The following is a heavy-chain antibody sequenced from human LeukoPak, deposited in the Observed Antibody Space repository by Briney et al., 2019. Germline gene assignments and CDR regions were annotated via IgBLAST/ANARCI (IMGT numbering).Heavy chain of an antibody. CDR2: INSDGSST. CDR1: GFTFSSYW. CDR3: ARDTTIVVVPAAIGDFDY. J-gene: IGHJ4*02. D-gene: IGHD2-2*02. Sequence: PGGSLGLSCAASGFTFSSYWMHWVRQAPGKGLVWVSRINSDGSSTSYADSVKGRFTISRDNAKNTLYLQMNSLRAEDAAVYYCARDTTIVVVPAAIGDFDYWGQGTLVTVSS. V-gene: IGHV3-74*01.